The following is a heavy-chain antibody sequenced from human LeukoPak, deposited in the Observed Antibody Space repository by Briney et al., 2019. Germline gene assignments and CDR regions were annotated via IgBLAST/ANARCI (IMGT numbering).Heavy chain of an antibody. CDR1: GGSISSNN. CDR2: ISYSGST. V-gene: IGHV4-59*08. Sequence: SGTLSLTCTVSGGSISSNNWSWIRQPPGKGLEWIGYISYSGSTNYTPSLKSRVTISVDTSKNQFSLKLSSVAAADTAVYYCARRVVYGGNSRASFDYWGQGTLVTVSS. CDR3: ARRVVYGGNSRASFDY. D-gene: IGHD4-23*01. J-gene: IGHJ4*02.